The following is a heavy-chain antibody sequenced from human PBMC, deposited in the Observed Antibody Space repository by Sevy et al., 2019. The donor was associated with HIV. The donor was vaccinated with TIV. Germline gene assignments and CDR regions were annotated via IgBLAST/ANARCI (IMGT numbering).Heavy chain of an antibody. J-gene: IGHJ6*02. V-gene: IGHV3-49*03. CDR1: GSTFRDYA. CDR2: MRSNAYGGTT. D-gene: IGHD3-3*01. Sequence: GGSLRLSCTASGSTFRDYAVSWFRRAPGKGLEWVGFMRSNAYGGTTEYAASVKGRFTMSRDDSKTIAYLQMNSLKTDDTAMYYCTTQRGYDFWSGLAPYGMDVWGQGTTVTVSS. CDR3: TTQRGYDFWSGLAPYGMDV.